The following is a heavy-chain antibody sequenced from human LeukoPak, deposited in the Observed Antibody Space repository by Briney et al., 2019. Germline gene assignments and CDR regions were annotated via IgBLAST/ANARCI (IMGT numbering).Heavy chain of an antibody. Sequence: GGSLRLSCAASGLTFSSYSMNWVRQAPGKGLEWVSYISSSSSTIYYADSVKGRFTISGDNAKNSLYLQMNSLRAEDTAVYYCARETPRRGETRDGYRWGQGTVVTVSS. CDR1: GLTFSSYS. J-gene: IGHJ4*02. CDR3: ARETPRRGETRDGYR. CDR2: ISSSSSTI. D-gene: IGHD5-24*01. V-gene: IGHV3-48*04.